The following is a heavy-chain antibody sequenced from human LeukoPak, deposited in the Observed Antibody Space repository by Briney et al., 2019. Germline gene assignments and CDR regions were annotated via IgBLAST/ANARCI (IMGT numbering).Heavy chain of an antibody. Sequence: GGSLRLSCAASGFTFSSYGMHWVRQAPGKGLEWVAVISYDGSNKYYADSVKGRFTISRDNSKNTLYLQMNSLRAEDTAVYYCAKAGGSGQYAFDIWGQGTMVTVSS. CDR1: GFTFSSYG. V-gene: IGHV3-30*18. CDR2: ISYDGSNK. CDR3: AKAGGSGQYAFDI. D-gene: IGHD3-10*01. J-gene: IGHJ3*02.